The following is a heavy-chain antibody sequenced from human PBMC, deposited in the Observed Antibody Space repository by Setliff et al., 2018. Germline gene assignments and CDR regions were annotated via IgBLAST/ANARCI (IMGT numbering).Heavy chain of an antibody. CDR1: GFTFSSYA. J-gene: IGHJ6*02. CDR3: AKAWGSAVVGTPPYYYYGMDV. V-gene: IGHV3-23*01. CDR2: ISGSGGST. Sequence: GGSLRLSCAASGFTFSSYAMSWVRQAPGKGLEWVSAISGSGGSTYYADSVKGRFTISRDNSKNTLYLQMNSLRAEDTAVYYCAKAWGSAVVGTPPYYYYGMDVWGQGTTVTVSS. D-gene: IGHD3-16*01.